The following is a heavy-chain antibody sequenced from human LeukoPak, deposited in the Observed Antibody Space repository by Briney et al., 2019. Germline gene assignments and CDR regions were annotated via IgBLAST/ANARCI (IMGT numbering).Heavy chain of an antibody. V-gene: IGHV4-59*08. D-gene: IGHD1-26*01. CDR1: GGSITGFY. CDR2: IYDGGST. J-gene: IGHJ4*02. CDR3: ARQWEEFGDNVFVDY. Sequence: SESLSLTCTVSGGSITGFYWSWIRQPPGKGLEWIGFIYDGGSTNYNPSLRSRVTISVDTSKNQFSLHLNSVTAADTAVYYCARQWEEFGDNVFVDYWGQGTLVTVSS.